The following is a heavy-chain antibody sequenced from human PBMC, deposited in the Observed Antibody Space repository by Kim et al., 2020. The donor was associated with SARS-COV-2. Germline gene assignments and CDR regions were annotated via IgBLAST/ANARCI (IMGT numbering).Heavy chain of an antibody. D-gene: IGHD3-22*01. J-gene: IGHJ5*02. Sequence: SETLSLTCAVYGGSFSGYYWSWIRQPPGKGLEWIGEINHSGSTNYNPSLKSRVTISVYTSKNQFSLKLISVTAADTAVYYCARVVKKGSGYYRAPGWFDPWGQGTLVTVSS. CDR2: INHSGST. V-gene: IGHV4-34*01. CDR3: ARVVKKGSGYYRAPGWFDP. CDR1: GGSFSGYY.